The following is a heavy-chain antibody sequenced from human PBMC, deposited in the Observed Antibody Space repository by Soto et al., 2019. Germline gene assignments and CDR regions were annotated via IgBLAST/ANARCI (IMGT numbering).Heavy chain of an antibody. D-gene: IGHD3-22*01. CDR1: GYTFISYG. J-gene: IGHJ4*02. CDR2: IIPILGIA. Sequence: ASVKVSCKASGYTFISYGISWVRQAPGQGLEWMGRIIPILGIANYAQKFQGRVTITADKSTSTAYMELSSLRSEDTAVYYCARLYYYDSSGYNSLDDWGQGTLVTVSS. CDR3: ARLYYYDSSGYNSLDD. V-gene: IGHV1-69*04.